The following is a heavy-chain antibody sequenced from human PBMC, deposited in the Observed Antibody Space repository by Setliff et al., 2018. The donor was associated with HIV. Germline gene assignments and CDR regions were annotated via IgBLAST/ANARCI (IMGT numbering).Heavy chain of an antibody. CDR2: LFTSGKT. D-gene: IGHD3-3*01. J-gene: IGHJ6*03. V-gene: IGHV4-4*07. CDR1: GGSVSLYY. CDR3: ARDLFNEWQGHYYYYMDV. Sequence: SETLSLTCTVSGGSVSLYYWNRMRQPVGKGLEWIGRLFTSGKTIFSPSLKSRVSMSVDTSKNAVSLKLDSVTAGDSAVYFCARDLFNEWQGHYYYYMDVWGKGTTVTVSS.